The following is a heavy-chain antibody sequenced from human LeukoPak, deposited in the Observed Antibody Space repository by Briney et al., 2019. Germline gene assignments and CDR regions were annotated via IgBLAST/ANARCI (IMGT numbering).Heavy chain of an antibody. V-gene: IGHV7-4-1*02. CDR2: INTNTGNP. D-gene: IGHD6-13*01. CDR3: AREPLSSSWSYYYYSGMDA. Sequence: ASVKVSCKASGYTFTSYAMNWVRQAPGQGLEWVGWINTNTGNPTYAQGFTGRFVFSLDTSVSTAYLQISSLKAEDTAVYYCAREPLSSSWSYYYYSGMDAWGQGTTVTVSS. J-gene: IGHJ6*02. CDR1: GYTFTSYA.